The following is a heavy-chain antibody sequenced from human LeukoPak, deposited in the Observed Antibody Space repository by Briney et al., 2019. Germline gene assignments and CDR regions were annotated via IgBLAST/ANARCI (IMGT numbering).Heavy chain of an antibody. J-gene: IGHJ4*02. CDR3: AKSREGIFGVVTAYYFDY. D-gene: IGHD3-3*01. V-gene: IGHV3-23*01. Sequence: GGSLRLSCASSGFTFSSYAMSWVRQALSKGLEWVAAISGSGGSTYYADSVKGRFTISRDNSKNTLYLQMNSLGAEDTAVYYCAKSREGIFGVVTAYYFDYWGQGTLVTVSS. CDR2: ISGSGGST. CDR1: GFTFSSYA.